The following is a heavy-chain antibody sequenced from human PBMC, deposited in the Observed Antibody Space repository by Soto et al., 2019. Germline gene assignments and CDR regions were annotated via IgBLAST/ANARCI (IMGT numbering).Heavy chain of an antibody. CDR1: GFTFSSYA. CDR2: ISGSGGST. D-gene: IGHD6-19*01. CDR3: AKGWRGSGPTQPIAY. Sequence: EVQLLESGGGLVQPGGSLRLSCAASGFTFSSYAMSWVRQAPGKGLEWVSAISGSGGSTYYADSVKGRFTISRDNSKNARSLQMHSLRAEDTAVYYCAKGWRGSGPTQPIAYWGQGTLVTVSS. J-gene: IGHJ4*02. V-gene: IGHV3-23*01.